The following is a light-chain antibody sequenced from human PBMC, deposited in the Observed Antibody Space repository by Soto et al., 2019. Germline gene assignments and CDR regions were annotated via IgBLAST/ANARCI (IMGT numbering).Light chain of an antibody. CDR3: QHYRTS. V-gene: IGKV3-20*01. Sequence: EIVLTQSPGTLSLSPGERATLSCRASQSVSSSYLAWYQQKPGQAPRQLIYGASSRATGIPDRSSGSGSGTDFTLTIPKLEPEDFEVYYCQHYRTSFGGGTRVAIK. J-gene: IGKJ4*01. CDR2: GAS. CDR1: QSVSSSY.